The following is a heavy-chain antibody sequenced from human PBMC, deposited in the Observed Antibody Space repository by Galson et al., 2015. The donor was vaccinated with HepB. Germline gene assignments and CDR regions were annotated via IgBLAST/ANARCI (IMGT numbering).Heavy chain of an antibody. Sequence: SLRLSCAASGFTFSSYAMHWVRQAPGKGLEWVAVISYDGSNKYYADSVKGRFTISRDNSKNTLYLQMNSLRAEDTAVYYCARDPRPFVVVPAAMGYWGQGTLVTVSS. CDR2: ISYDGSNK. CDR1: GFTFSSYA. D-gene: IGHD2-2*01. J-gene: IGHJ4*02. CDR3: ARDPRPFVVVPAAMGY. V-gene: IGHV3-30*04.